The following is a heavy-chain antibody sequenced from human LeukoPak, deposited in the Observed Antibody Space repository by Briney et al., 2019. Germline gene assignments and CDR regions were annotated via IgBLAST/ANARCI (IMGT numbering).Heavy chain of an antibody. CDR3: ARGRQDVNMMLVVMAGVSYYLDV. J-gene: IGHJ6*03. D-gene: IGHD3-22*01. CDR1: GGSFSDYY. Sequence: SETLSLTCAVYGGSFSDYYWTWIRQTPGKGLEWIGEMSPSGSSNYNPSPKSRVTISVDTSKNQFSLKLRSVTAADTAVYYCARGRQDVNMMLVVMAGVSYYLDVWSKGTTVTVS. CDR2: MSPSGSS. V-gene: IGHV4-34*01.